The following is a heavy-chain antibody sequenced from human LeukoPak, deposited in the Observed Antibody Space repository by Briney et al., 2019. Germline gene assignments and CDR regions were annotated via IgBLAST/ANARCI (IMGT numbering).Heavy chain of an antibody. CDR3: ARDPGGFDWLLRYNWFDP. Sequence: GESLKISCKGSGYSFTSYWIGWVRQMPGKGLEWMGIIYPGDSDTRYSPSFQGQVTISADKSISTAYLQWSSLKASDTAMYYCARDPGGFDWLLRYNWFDPWGQGTLVTVSS. D-gene: IGHD3-9*01. V-gene: IGHV5-51*01. CDR1: GYSFTSYW. CDR2: IYPGDSDT. J-gene: IGHJ5*02.